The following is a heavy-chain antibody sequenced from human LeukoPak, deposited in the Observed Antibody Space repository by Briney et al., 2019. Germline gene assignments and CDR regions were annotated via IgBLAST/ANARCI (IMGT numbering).Heavy chain of an antibody. V-gene: IGHV3-43*02. Sequence: GGSLRLSCAASGFTFDDYAMHWVRQAPGKGLEWVSLISGDGGSTYYADSVKGRFTISRDISKNSLYLQMNSLRTEDTALYYCAKGGPTYYYGSGDYFDYWGQGTLVTVSS. CDR3: AKGGPTYYYGSGDYFDY. CDR1: GFTFDDYA. CDR2: ISGDGGST. J-gene: IGHJ4*02. D-gene: IGHD3-10*01.